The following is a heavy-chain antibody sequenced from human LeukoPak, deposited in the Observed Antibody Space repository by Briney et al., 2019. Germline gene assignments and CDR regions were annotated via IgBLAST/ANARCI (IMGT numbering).Heavy chain of an antibody. V-gene: IGHV3-48*04. CDR1: GFTFSSYS. CDR3: ARDRLGTGYYSDAFDI. CDR2: ISSSSSTI. Sequence: PGGSLRLSCAASGFTFSSYSMNWVRQAPGKGLDWVSYISSSSSTIYYADSVKGRFTISRDNAKNSLYLQMNSLRAEDTAVYYCARDRLGTGYYSDAFDIWGQGTMVTVSS. D-gene: IGHD3/OR15-3a*01. J-gene: IGHJ3*02.